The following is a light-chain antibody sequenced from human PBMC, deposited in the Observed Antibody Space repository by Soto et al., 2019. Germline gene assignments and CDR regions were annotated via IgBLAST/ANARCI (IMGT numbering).Light chain of an antibody. CDR2: DVT. J-gene: IGLJ1*01. CDR3: SSYTSSSTLYV. CDR1: SSDVGGYNY. V-gene: IGLV2-14*01. Sequence: QSALTQPASVSGSPGQSITISCTGTSSDVGGYNYVSWYQQHPGKDPKLMIYDVTNRPSGVSTRFSGSKSGNTASLTISGLQAEDEADYYCSSYTSSSTLYVFGTGTKLTVL.